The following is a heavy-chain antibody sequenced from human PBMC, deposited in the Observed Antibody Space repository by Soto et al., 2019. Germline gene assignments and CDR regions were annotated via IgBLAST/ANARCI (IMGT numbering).Heavy chain of an antibody. J-gene: IGHJ4*02. Sequence: SETLSLTCAVSGGSISSSNWWSWVRQPPGKGLEWIGEIYHSGSTNYNPSLKSRVTISVDKSKNQFSLKLSSVTAADTAVYYCARRTIGYCTNGVCWDLDYWGQGTLVTVSS. V-gene: IGHV4-4*02. D-gene: IGHD2-8*01. CDR2: IYHSGST. CDR1: GGSISSSNW. CDR3: ARRTIGYCTNGVCWDLDY.